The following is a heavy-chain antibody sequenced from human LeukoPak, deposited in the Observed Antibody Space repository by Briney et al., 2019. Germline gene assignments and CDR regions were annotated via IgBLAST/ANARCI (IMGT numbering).Heavy chain of an antibody. CDR3: AKDLRNGDNYGFLDY. Sequence: PGGFRRLSCAASGFSFSIYAMSWVRQAPGKGLEWVSSIHASGGRAYYADSVKGRFTVSRDNSKNTLYLQMNSLRVEDTAIYYCAKDLRNGDNYGFLDYWGQGTLVTVSP. J-gene: IGHJ4*02. CDR2: IHASGGRA. CDR1: GFSFSIYA. D-gene: IGHD4/OR15-4a*01. V-gene: IGHV3-23*01.